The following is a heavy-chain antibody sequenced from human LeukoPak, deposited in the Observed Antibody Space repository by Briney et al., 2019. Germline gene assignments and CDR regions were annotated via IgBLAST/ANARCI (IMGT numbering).Heavy chain of an antibody. D-gene: IGHD3-3*01. CDR2: INPNSGGT. CDR3: ARYDFWSGYENNAYDY. J-gene: IGHJ4*02. V-gene: IGHV1-2*02. CDR1: GYTFTGYY. Sequence: ASVKVSCKASGYTFTGYYMHWVRQAPGQGLEWMGWINPNSGGTNYAQKFQGRVTMTRDTSISTAYMELSRLRSDDTAVYYCARYDFWSGYENNAYDYWGQGTLVTVSS.